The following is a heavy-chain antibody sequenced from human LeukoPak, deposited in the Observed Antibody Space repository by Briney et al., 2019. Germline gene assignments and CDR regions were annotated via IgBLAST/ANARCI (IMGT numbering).Heavy chain of an antibody. CDR3: ARDRGGDDYVWGSYRLIFDY. V-gene: IGHV1-18*01. J-gene: IGHJ4*02. D-gene: IGHD3-16*02. CDR1: GYTFTSYG. CDR2: ISAYNGNT. Sequence: EASVKVSCKASGYTFTSYGISWVRQAPGQGLEWMGWISAYNGNTNYGQKLQGRVTMTTDTSTSTAYMELRSLRSDDTAVYYCARDRGGDDYVWGSYRLIFDYWGQGTLVTVSS.